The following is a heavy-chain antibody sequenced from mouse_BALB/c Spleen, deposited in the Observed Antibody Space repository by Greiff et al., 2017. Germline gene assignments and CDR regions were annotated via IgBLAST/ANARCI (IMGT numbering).Heavy chain of an antibody. V-gene: IGHV1S56*01. CDR3: TILSGNYVVYAMDY. D-gene: IGHD2-1*01. Sequence: QVQLQQSGPELVKPGASVKISCKASGYTFTSYDINWVKQRPGQGLEWIGWIDPGDGSTKYNEKFKGKATLTADKSSSTAYMQLSSLTSEDSAVYFCTILSGNYVVYAMDYWGQGTSVTVSS. CDR2: IDPGDGST. J-gene: IGHJ4*01. CDR1: GYTFTSYD.